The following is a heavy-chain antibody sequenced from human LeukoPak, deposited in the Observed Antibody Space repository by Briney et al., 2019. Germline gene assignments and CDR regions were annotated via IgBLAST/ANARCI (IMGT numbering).Heavy chain of an antibody. CDR2: ISWDGGST. Sequence: GGSLRLSCAASGFTFDDYTMHWVRQAPGKGLEWVSLISWDGGSTSYADSVKGRFTISRDNSKNSLYLQMNSLRTEDTALYYCSGSSAGALDIWGQGTMVTVSS. J-gene: IGHJ3*02. D-gene: IGHD6-6*01. CDR3: SGSSAGALDI. V-gene: IGHV3-43*01. CDR1: GFTFDDYT.